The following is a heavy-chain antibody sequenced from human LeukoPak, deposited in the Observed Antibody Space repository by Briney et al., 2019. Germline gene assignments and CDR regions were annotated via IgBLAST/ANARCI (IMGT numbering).Heavy chain of an antibody. V-gene: IGHV1-69*13. D-gene: IGHD3-10*01. Sequence: PVASVKVSCKASGGTFSSYAISWVRQAPGQGLEWMGGIIPIFGTANYAQKFQGRVTITADESTSTAYMELSSLRSEDTAVYYCARECPPVDSGDPCWYFDLWGRGTLVTVSS. CDR1: GGTFSSYA. CDR2: IIPIFGTA. CDR3: ARECPPVDSGDPCWYFDL. J-gene: IGHJ2*01.